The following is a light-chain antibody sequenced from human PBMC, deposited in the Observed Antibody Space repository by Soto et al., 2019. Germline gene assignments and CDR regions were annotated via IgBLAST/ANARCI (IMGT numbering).Light chain of an antibody. V-gene: IGKV3-20*01. Sequence: EIVLTQSPGTLSLSPGERATLSCRASQSLTNIYLAWYQQKPGQAPRLLIYGASSRATGIPDRFSGSGSGTDFTLTISRLEPEDFAVYYCQQYGSSPPYTFGQGTKLEIK. J-gene: IGKJ2*01. CDR2: GAS. CDR3: QQYGSSPPYT. CDR1: QSLTNIY.